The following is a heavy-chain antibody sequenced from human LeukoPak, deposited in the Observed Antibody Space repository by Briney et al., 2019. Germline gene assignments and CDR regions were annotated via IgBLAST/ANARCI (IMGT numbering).Heavy chain of an antibody. V-gene: IGHV6-1*01. CDR3: ARVAGTFGWFDP. Sequence: SRTLSLTCAISGDSVSSNSAAWNWSRQSPSRGLEWLGRTYYRSKWYNDYAVSVKSRITINPDTSKNQFSLQLNSVTPEDTAVYYCARVAGTFGWFDPWGQGTLVTVSS. CDR1: GDSVSSNSAA. J-gene: IGHJ5*02. D-gene: IGHD6-19*01. CDR2: TYYRSKWYN.